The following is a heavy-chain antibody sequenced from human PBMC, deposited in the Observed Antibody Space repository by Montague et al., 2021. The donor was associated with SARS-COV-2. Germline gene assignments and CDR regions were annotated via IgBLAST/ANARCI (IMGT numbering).Heavy chain of an antibody. CDR3: ATGVKWNGVFDY. CDR2: ISVSGNTL. Sequence: SLRLSCAASGFTFSNFEMNWVRQAPGKGLEWVSHISVSGNTLYYADSLRGRFTISRDNGKSSVYLQMNNLRGDDTAVYYCATGVKWNGVFDYWGQGTLVTVSS. V-gene: IGHV3-48*03. CDR1: GFTFSNFE. J-gene: IGHJ4*02. D-gene: IGHD1-26*01.